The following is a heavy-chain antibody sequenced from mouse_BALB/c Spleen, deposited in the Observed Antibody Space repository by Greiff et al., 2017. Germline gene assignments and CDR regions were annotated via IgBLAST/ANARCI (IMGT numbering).Heavy chain of an antibody. CDR2: IHYSGST. CDR3: ARGDYRYAPFAY. V-gene: IGHV3-1*02. CDR1: GYSITSGYS. J-gene: IGHJ3*01. Sequence: EVKLMESGPDLVKPSQSLSLTCTVTGYSITSGYSWHWIRQFPGNKLEWMGYIHYSGSTNYNPSLKSRISITRDTSKNQFFLQLNSVTTEDTATYCCARGDYRYAPFAYWGQGTLVTVSA. D-gene: IGHD2-14*01.